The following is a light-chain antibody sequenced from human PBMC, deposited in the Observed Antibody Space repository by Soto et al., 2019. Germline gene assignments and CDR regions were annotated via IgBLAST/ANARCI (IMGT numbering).Light chain of an antibody. CDR3: QQSYINPLT. CDR1: QSVGTY. V-gene: IGKV1-39*01. Sequence: DLQMTQSPSSLSASVGDRVTITCRASQSVGTYLSWYQQKQGKAPKLLINVASTLQSGVPSRFSGSGSGTDFTLAISSLQPEEFATYYCQQSYINPLTFGGGTNVEIK. J-gene: IGKJ4*01. CDR2: VAS.